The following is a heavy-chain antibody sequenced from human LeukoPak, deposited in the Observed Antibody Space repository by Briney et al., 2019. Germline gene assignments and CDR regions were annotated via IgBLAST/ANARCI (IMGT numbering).Heavy chain of an antibody. D-gene: IGHD3-22*01. J-gene: IGHJ4*02. CDR2: INPSDGST. Sequence: GASVKVSCKASGYTFTSYDINWVRQAPGQGLEWMGIINPSDGSTSYAQKFQGRVTMTRDMSTSTVYMELNSLKSEDTAVYYCARDSEGSSGYFRYWGQGTLVIVSS. V-gene: IGHV1-46*01. CDR1: GYTFTSYD. CDR3: ARDSEGSSGYFRY.